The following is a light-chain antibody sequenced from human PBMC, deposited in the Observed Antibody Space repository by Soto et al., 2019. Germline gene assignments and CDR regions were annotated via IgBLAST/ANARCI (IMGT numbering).Light chain of an antibody. CDR2: KAS. V-gene: IGKV1-5*03. J-gene: IGKJ3*01. CDR1: QSISSW. Sequence: DIQMTQSPSTLSASVGDRVTITCRASQSISSWLAWYQQKPGKAPNLLIYKASYLESGVPSRFSGSVSGTEFTLTISNPQPEDFATYYCQQYNSYSPTFGPGIKADIK. CDR3: QQYNSYSPT.